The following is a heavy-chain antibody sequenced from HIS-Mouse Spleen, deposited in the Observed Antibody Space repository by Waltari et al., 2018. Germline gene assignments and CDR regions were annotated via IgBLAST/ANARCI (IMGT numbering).Heavy chain of an antibody. J-gene: IGHJ2*01. CDR2: IYHSGST. V-gene: IGHV4-38-2*02. CDR1: GYSISSGYS. Sequence: QVQLQESGPGLVKPSETLSLTCTVSGYSISSGYSWGWIRQPPGKGLEWIGSIYHSGSTYYNPSLKSRVTISVDTSKNQFSLKLSSVTAADTAVYYCAREIPYSSSWYDWYFDLWGRGTLVTVSS. D-gene: IGHD6-13*01. CDR3: AREIPYSSSWYDWYFDL.